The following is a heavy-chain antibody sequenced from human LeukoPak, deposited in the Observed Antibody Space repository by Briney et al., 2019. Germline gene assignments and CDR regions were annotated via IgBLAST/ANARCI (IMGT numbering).Heavy chain of an antibody. Sequence: SETLSLTCTVSGGSISSYYWSWIRQPPGKGLEWIGYIYYSGSTNYNPSLKSRVTISVDTSKNQFSLKLSSVTAADTAVYYCASSAMVRGLVPFGYWGQGTLVTVSS. CDR1: GGSISSYY. V-gene: IGHV4-59*01. D-gene: IGHD3-10*01. CDR2: IYYSGST. CDR3: ASSAMVRGLVPFGY. J-gene: IGHJ4*02.